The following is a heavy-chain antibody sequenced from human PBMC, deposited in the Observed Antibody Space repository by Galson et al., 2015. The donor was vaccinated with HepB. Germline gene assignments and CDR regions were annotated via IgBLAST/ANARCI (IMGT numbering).Heavy chain of an antibody. Sequence: TLSLTCAVSGASIRSYSWTWIRQPPGKGLEWIGSMSNSGSTLYTPSLRSRVTISTDTSDNQFSLKLNSVTTGDTAVYYCAREVRLMWFGDEGWLDPWGQGTLVTVSS. CDR3: AREVRLMWFGDEGWLDP. D-gene: IGHD3-10*01. V-gene: IGHV4-4*09. CDR1: GASIRSYS. CDR2: MSNSGST. J-gene: IGHJ5*02.